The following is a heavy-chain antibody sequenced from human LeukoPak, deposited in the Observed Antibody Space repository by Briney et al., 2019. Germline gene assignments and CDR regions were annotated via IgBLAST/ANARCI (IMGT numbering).Heavy chain of an antibody. CDR3: AREESMVRGTSWFDP. J-gene: IGHJ5*02. D-gene: IGHD3-10*01. CDR1: GGSFSGYY. Sequence: SETLSLTCAVYGGSFSGYYWSWIRQPPGKGLEWIGEINHSGSTNYNPSLKSRVTISVDTSKNQFSLKLSSVTAADTAVYYCAREESMVRGTSWFDPWGQGTLVTVSP. CDR2: INHSGST. V-gene: IGHV4-34*01.